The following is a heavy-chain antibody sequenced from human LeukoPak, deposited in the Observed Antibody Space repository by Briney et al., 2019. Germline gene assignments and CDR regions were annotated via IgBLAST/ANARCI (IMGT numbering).Heavy chain of an antibody. CDR1: GFTFSSYW. J-gene: IGHJ4*02. V-gene: IGHV3-74*01. D-gene: IGHD2-15*01. Sequence: GGSLRLSCAASGFTFSSYWMYWVRQAPGKGLVWVSRINSDGSSTSYADSVKGRCSISRDNAKNTLYLQMNSLRAEDTAIYYCAKGCGGSCYSEFDYWGQGTLVTVSS. CDR3: AKGCGGSCYSEFDY. CDR2: INSDGSST.